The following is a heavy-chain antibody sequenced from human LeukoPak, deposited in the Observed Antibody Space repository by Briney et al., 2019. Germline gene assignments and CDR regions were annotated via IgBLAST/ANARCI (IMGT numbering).Heavy chain of an antibody. CDR2: IYPGDSDT. D-gene: IGHD3-10*01. Sequence: PGESLKISCKGSGYSFTSYWIGWVRQIPGKGLEWMGIIYPGDSDTRYSPSFQGQVTISADKPISTAYLQWSSLKASDTAMYYCARREGIMRFGELLYYFDYWGQGTLVTVSS. CDR1: GYSFTSYW. V-gene: IGHV5-51*01. CDR3: ARREGIMRFGELLYYFDY. J-gene: IGHJ4*02.